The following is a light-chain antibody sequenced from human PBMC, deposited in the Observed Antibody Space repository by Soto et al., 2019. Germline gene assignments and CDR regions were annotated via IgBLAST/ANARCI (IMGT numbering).Light chain of an antibody. CDR3: KQYNSYSHT. CDR2: DAS. CDR1: QSISSW. Sequence: EIQMTQSPSTLSASVGPRATITFRSSQSISSWLAWYQQKPGKAPKLLIYDASSLESGVPSRFSGSGSGTEFTLTISSLQTDDFATYYCKQYNSYSHTFGKGTKVDIK. V-gene: IGKV1-5*01. J-gene: IGKJ1*01.